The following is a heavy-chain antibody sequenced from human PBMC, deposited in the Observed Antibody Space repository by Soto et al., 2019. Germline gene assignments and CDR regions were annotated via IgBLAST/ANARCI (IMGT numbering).Heavy chain of an antibody. J-gene: IGHJ5*02. D-gene: IGHD6-13*01. Sequence: PGGSLRLSCVASGFTFTTYWMSWVRQAPGKGLEWVANIRQDGGAQYYVDSVKGRFTISVDTSKNQFSLKLSSVTAADTAVYYCARGGHNQQQPWGQGTLVTVSS. CDR1: GFTFTTYW. CDR2: IRQDGGAQ. V-gene: IGHV3-7*01. CDR3: ARGGHNQQQP.